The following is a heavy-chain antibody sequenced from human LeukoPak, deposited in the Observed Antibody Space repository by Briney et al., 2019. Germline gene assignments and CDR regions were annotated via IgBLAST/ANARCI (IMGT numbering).Heavy chain of an antibody. J-gene: IGHJ4*02. CDR1: GFTFSSYA. D-gene: IGHD3-22*01. V-gene: IGHV3-23*01. CDR3: APHYYDSSGYSYFDY. CDR2: ISGSGGST. Sequence: GASLRLSCAASGFTFSSYAMSWVRQAPGKGLEWFSAISGSGGSTYYADSVKGRFTISRDNSKNTLYLQMNSLRAEDTAVYYCAPHYYDSSGYSYFDYWGQGTLVTVSS.